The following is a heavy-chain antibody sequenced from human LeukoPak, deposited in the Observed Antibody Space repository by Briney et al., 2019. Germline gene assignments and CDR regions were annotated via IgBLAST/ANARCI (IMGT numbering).Heavy chain of an antibody. D-gene: IGHD3-3*01. V-gene: IGHV1-18*01. CDR2: ISAYNGNT. CDR3: ARAQWDDFWSGYWDYYYYGMDV. Sequence: ASVKVSCKASGYTFTSYGISWVRQAPGQGLEWMGWISAYNGNTNYAQKLQGRVTMTTDTSTSTAYMELRSLRSGDTAVYYCARAQWDDFWSGYWDYYYYGMDVWGQGTTVTVSS. J-gene: IGHJ6*02. CDR1: GYTFTSYG.